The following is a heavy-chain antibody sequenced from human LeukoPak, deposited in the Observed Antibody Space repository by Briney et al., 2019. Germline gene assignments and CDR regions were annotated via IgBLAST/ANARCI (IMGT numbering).Heavy chain of an antibody. J-gene: IGHJ4*02. CDR3: WGGGWKKPFDY. Sequence: ASVKVSCKASGGSFSSYANSWVRQAPGQGLEWMGGIIPIFGTANYAQKFQGRVTITADESTSTAYMELSSLRSEDTAVYYCWGGGWKKPFDYWGQGTLVTVSS. CDR2: IIPIFGTA. V-gene: IGHV1-69*13. CDR1: GGSFSSYA. D-gene: IGHD2-21*01.